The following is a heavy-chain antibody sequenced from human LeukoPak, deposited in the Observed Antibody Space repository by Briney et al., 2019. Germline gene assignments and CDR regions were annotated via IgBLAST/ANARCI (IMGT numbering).Heavy chain of an antibody. CDR2: ISGSGGST. D-gene: IGHD3-10*01. Sequence: LPGGSLRLSCAASGFTFSSYALSWVRQAPGKGLEWVSAISGSGGSTYYADSVKGRFTISRDNSKNTLYLQMNSQRAEDTAVHYCAKAGVFMVRGVSFDYWGQGTLVTVSS. CDR1: GFTFSSYA. CDR3: AKAGVFMVRGVSFDY. J-gene: IGHJ4*02. V-gene: IGHV3-23*01.